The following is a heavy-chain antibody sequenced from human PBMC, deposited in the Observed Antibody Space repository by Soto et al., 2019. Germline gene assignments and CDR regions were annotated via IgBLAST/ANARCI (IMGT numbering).Heavy chain of an antibody. CDR2: IYYSGST. J-gene: IGHJ5*02. CDR3: ARTITSQNSGAWFDP. CDR1: GGAISSSSYY. D-gene: IGHD3-9*01. V-gene: IGHV4-39*01. Sequence: PSETLSLTCTVSGGAISSSSYYWGWIRQPPGKGLEWIGSIYYSGSTYYNPSLKSRVTISVDTSKNQFSLKLSSVTAADTAVYYCARTITSQNSGAWFDPWGQGSLVTVSS.